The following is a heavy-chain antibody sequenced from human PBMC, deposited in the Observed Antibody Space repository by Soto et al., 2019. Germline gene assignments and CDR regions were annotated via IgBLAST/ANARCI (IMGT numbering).Heavy chain of an antibody. CDR1: GGSVSSWGYY. D-gene: IGHD3-3*01. J-gene: IGHJ3*02. CDR2: IYYSGST. CDR3: ARFKDYDFWSGYFTNNAFDI. Sequence: PSETLSLTCTVSGGSVSSWGYYWSWIRQHPGKGLEWIGYIYYSGSTYYNPSLKSRVTISVDTSKNQFSLKLSSVTAADTAVYYCARFKDYDFWSGYFTNNAFDIWGQGTMVTVSS. V-gene: IGHV4-31*03.